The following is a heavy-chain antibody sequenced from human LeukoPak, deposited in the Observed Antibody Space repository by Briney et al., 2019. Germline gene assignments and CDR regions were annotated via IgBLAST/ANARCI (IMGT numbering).Heavy chain of an antibody. D-gene: IGHD6-19*01. V-gene: IGHV4-59*01. CDR2: IDHSGNT. J-gene: IGHJ4*02. Sequence: SETLSLTCTVSGGSLNSNYWSWIRQPPGEGLEWIAYIDHSGNTNYNPSLKSRVTISRGMSKNQFSLTLTSVTAADTAMYYCARVGSWYYFDYWGQGILVTVSS. CDR3: ARVGSWYYFDY. CDR1: GGSLNSNY.